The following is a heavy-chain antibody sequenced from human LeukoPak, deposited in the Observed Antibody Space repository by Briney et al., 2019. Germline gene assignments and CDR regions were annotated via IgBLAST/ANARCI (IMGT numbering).Heavy chain of an antibody. V-gene: IGHV4-59*01. CDR3: ARDRGFYFDY. Sequence: PSETLSLTCTVSGGSISSYYWSWIRQPPGKGLEWIGYIYYSGSTNYNPSLKSRVTISVDTSKNQFSLKLSSVTAADTAVYYCARDRGFYFDYWGQGTLVTVTS. D-gene: IGHD5-24*01. CDR2: IYYSGST. CDR1: GGSISSYY. J-gene: IGHJ4*02.